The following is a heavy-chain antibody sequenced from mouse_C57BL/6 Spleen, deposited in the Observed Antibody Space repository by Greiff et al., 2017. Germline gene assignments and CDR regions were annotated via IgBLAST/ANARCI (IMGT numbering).Heavy chain of an antibody. CDR2: ISYDGSN. J-gene: IGHJ4*01. Sequence: VQLQQSGPGLVKPSQSLSLTCSVTGYSITSGYYWNWIRQFPGNKLEWMGYISYDGSNNYNPSLKNRISITRDTSKNQFFLKLNSVTTEDTATYYCARSYYYAMDYWGQGNSVTVSS. CDR1: GYSITSGYY. CDR3: ARSYYYAMDY. V-gene: IGHV3-6*01.